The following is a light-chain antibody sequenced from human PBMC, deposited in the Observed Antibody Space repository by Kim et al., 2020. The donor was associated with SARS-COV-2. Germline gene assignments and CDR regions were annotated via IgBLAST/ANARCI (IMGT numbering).Light chain of an antibody. V-gene: IGKV3-20*01. CDR3: QQYGSSPS. CDR2: GAS. J-gene: IGKJ4*01. CDR1: QSVSSSY. Sequence: EIVLTQSPGTLSLSPGERATLSCRASQSVSSSYLAWYQQKPGQAPRLHIDGASSRATGIPDRFSGSESGTDFTLTISRLEPEDFAVYYGQQYGSSPSFGGGTKVEIK.